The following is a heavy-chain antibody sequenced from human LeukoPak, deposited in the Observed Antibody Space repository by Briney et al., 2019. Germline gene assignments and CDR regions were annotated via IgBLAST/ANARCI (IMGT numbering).Heavy chain of an antibody. V-gene: IGHV1-24*01. CDR3: ATGESYYGSGSLDY. CDR2: FDPEDGET. CDR1: GYTLTELS. D-gene: IGHD3-10*01. J-gene: IGHJ4*02. Sequence: ASVKVSCKVSGYTLTELSMHWVRQAPGKGLEWMGGFDPEDGETIYAQKFQGRVTMTEDTSTDTAYMELSSLRSEDTAVYYCATGESYYGSGSLDYWGQGTLVTVSS.